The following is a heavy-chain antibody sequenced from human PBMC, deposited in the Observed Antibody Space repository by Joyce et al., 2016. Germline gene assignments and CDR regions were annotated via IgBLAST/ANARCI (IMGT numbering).Heavy chain of an antibody. J-gene: IGHJ3*02. V-gene: IGHV2-26*01. CDR3: ARIKLGYGNVPIAFDI. D-gene: IGHD6-13*01. Sequence: QVTLKESGPVLVKPTETLTLTCTVSGISLSNARMGVSWIRQPPGKALEWLAHIFSNDEKSYTTSLESRLTISKDTSKSQVVLTMTNMDPVDTATYYCARIKLGYGNVPIAFDIWGQGTMVAVSS. CDR2: IFSNDEK. CDR1: GISLSNARMG.